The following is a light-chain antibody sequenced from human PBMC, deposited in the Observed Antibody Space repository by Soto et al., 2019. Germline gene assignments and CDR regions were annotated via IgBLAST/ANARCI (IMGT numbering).Light chain of an antibody. CDR1: QSVSSN. CDR3: QPYNTWPLT. CDR2: DTS. V-gene: IGKV3-15*01. Sequence: EIVMTQSPVTLSVSPGERATLSCRASQSVSSNLAWYQQKPGQAPSLLIYDTSTRATGVPTRFSGSRSGAEFTLTINSLQSEDFAVYYCQPYNTWPLTFGGGTKVDIK. J-gene: IGKJ4*01.